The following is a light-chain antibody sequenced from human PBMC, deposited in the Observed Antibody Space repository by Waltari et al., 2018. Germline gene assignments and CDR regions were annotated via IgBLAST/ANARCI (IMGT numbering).Light chain of an antibody. CDR3: MQGTHWPLYT. Sequence: DVVMTQSPLSLSVTLGQPASISCRSSQRLVHSDGITYLNWFQQRPGQSPRLLIYKASKRESGVPDRFSASVSGTDVTLKFSRLEAEYVGVYYCMQGTHWPLYTFGQGTKLEI. V-gene: IGKV2-30*02. CDR1: QRLVHSDGITY. CDR2: KAS. J-gene: IGKJ2*01.